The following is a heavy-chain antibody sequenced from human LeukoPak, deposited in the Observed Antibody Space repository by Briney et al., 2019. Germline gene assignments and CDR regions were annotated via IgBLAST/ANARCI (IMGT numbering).Heavy chain of an antibody. J-gene: IGHJ3*02. CDR3: GRHQHSGSYGAFDI. D-gene: IGHD1-26*01. V-gene: IGHV5-51*01. Sequence: GESLKISCQGSGYTFTAYWIGWVRQMPGKGLEWVGIIHPGDSDTRYSPSFQGQVTISADKSITTAYLQGSSLKASDTAMYYCGRHQHSGSYGAFDIWGQGTMVTVSS. CDR1: GYTFTAYW. CDR2: IHPGDSDT.